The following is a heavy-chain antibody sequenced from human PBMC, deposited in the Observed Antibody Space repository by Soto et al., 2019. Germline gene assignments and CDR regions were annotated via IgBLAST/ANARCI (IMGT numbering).Heavy chain of an antibody. V-gene: IGHV3-33*01. CDR2: IWYDGSNK. J-gene: IGHJ4*02. D-gene: IGHD3-16*01. CDR1: GFIFSSYG. CDR3: ARVAKGVMISDY. Sequence: PGGSLRLSCAASGFIFSSYGMHWVRQAPGKGLEWVAVIWYDGSNKYYADSVKGRFTISRDNSKNTLYLQMNSLRAEDTAVYYCARVAKGVMISDYWGQGTLVTVSS.